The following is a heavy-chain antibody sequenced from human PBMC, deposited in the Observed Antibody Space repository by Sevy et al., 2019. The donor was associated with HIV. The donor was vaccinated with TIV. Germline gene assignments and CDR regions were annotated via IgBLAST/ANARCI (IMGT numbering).Heavy chain of an antibody. D-gene: IGHD4-17*01. CDR2: IWFDGSNE. CDR1: GFTFSTYG. J-gene: IGHJ4*02. V-gene: IGHV3-33*01. CDR3: ARDLEFYDYGDYGPAFNPDY. Sequence: GGSLRLSCAASGFTFSTYGMHWVRQAPGKGLEWLAVIWFDGSNEYYAESVKGRFTISRDIAKNTLHLKMNSLRAEDTAVYYCARDLEFYDYGDYGPAFNPDYWGRGTLVTVSS.